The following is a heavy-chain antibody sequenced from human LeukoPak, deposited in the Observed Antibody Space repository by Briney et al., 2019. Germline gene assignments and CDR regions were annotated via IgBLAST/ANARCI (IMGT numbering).Heavy chain of an antibody. CDR3: AGGYLIDY. CDR1: GFTVNSNY. J-gene: IGHJ4*02. D-gene: IGHD1-26*01. Sequence: QPGGSLRLSCAASGFTVNSNYMSWVRQVPGKGLEWVSVVYSGDRTYYADSVKGRFTISRDDSTNTLYLLMNSLRAEDTAVYYCAGGYLIDYWGQGTLVTVSS. CDR2: VYSGDRT. V-gene: IGHV3-66*01.